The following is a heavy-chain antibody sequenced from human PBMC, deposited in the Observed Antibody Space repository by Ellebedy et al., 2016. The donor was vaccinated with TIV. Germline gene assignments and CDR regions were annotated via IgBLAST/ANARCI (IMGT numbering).Heavy chain of an antibody. CDR2: TRNKPNNYTT. V-gene: IGHV3-72*01. Sequence: PGGSLRLSCAVSGFILSDHDMDWVRQAPGQGLEWVCRTRNKPNNYTTEYAASVKGRFTISRDDSKNSLYLQMNSLKIEDTAVYYCTGWRSGDPTWGQGTLVTVSS. CDR1: GFILSDHD. D-gene: IGHD4-17*01. J-gene: IGHJ5*02. CDR3: TGWRSGDPT.